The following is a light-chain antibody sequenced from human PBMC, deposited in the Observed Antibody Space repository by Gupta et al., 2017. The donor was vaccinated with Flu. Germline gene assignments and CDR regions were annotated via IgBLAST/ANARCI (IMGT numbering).Light chain of an antibody. J-gene: IGKJ1*01. CDR3: QQYNSYWT. V-gene: IGKV1-5*03. CDR1: QSISSW. Sequence: DIQMTQSPSTLSATVGDRVTITCLASQSISSWLAWYQQKPGKAPKLLIYKASSLESGVPSRCSGSGSGAEFTLTISSLQPDDFATYCCQQYNSYWTFGQGTKVEIK. CDR2: KAS.